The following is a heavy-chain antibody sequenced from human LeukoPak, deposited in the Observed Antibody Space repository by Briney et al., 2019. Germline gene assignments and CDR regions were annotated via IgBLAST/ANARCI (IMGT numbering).Heavy chain of an antibody. CDR2: INHSGST. CDR3: ARASLSDYYDSSGYYGDRYFDY. J-gene: IGHJ4*02. D-gene: IGHD3-22*01. Sequence: PSENLSLTCAVYGGSFSGYYWSWIRQPPGKGLEWIGEINHSGSTNYNPSLKSRVTISVDTSKNQFSLKLSSVTAADTAVYYCARASLSDYYDSSGYYGDRYFDYWGQGTLVTVSS. V-gene: IGHV4-34*01. CDR1: GGSFSGYY.